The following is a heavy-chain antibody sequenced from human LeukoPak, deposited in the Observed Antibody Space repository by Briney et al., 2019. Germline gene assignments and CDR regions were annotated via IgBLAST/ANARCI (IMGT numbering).Heavy chain of an antibody. CDR3: ATRVSSGYYYTLYYFDY. D-gene: IGHD3-22*01. CDR2: FDPEDGET. J-gene: IGHJ4*02. V-gene: IGHV1-24*01. Sequence: GASVKVSCKVSGYTLTELSMHWVRQAPGKGLEWMGGFDPEDGETIYALKFQGRVTMTEDTSTGTAYMELSSLRSEDTAVYYCATRVSSGYYYTLYYFDYWGQGTLVTASP. CDR1: GYTLTELS.